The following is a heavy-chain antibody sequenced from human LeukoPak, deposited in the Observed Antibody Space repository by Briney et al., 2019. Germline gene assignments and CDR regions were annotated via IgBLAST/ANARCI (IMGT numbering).Heavy chain of an antibody. V-gene: IGHV5-51*01. Sequence: PGESLKISCKGSGYSLTSYWIGWVRQMPGKGLEWMGIIYPDDSETNYSPSFQGQVSMSVDKSITTAYLQWSSLKASDTAIYYCARQAYGSHFDAFDIWGQGTMVTVSS. CDR2: IYPDDSET. J-gene: IGHJ3*02. CDR1: GYSLTSYW. D-gene: IGHD3-22*01. CDR3: ARQAYGSHFDAFDI.